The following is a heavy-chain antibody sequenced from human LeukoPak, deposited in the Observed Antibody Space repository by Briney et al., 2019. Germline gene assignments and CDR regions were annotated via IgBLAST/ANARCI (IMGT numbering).Heavy chain of an antibody. J-gene: IGHJ6*02. V-gene: IGHV4-59*01. CDR3: ARGRSNYYGMDV. CDR2: IYYNGNT. CDR1: DGSINSYY. D-gene: IGHD1-26*01. Sequence: LETLSLTCSVSDGSINSYYWNWIRRPPGKGLEWIGYIYYNGNTNYSPSLKSRVTMSVDTSKNLFSLKVSSVTAADTAVYYCARGRSNYYGMDVWGQGTTVTVSS.